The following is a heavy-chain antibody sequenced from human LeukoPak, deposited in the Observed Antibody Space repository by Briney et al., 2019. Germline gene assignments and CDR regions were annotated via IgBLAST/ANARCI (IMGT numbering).Heavy chain of an antibody. D-gene: IGHD6-13*01. V-gene: IGHV3-21*01. CDR2: ISSSSSYI. CDR1: GLTFSSYS. Sequence: GGSLRLSCAASGLTFSSYSMNWVRQAPGKGLEWVSSISSSSSYIYYADSVKGRFTISRDNAKNSLYLQMNSLRAEDTAVYYCARRAPAAAGYYFDYWGQGTLVTVSS. J-gene: IGHJ4*02. CDR3: ARRAPAAAGYYFDY.